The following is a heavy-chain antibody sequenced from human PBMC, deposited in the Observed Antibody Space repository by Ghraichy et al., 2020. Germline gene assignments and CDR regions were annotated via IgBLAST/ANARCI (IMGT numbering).Heavy chain of an antibody. Sequence: ETLRLSCAASGFTFSSYSMNWVRQAPGKGLEWVSSISSSSSYIYYADSVKGRFTISRDNAKNSLYLQMNSLRAEDTAVYYCARVVRGAAAGDYYYYMDVWGKGTTVTVSS. D-gene: IGHD6-13*01. V-gene: IGHV3-21*01. CDR2: ISSSSSYI. J-gene: IGHJ6*03. CDR3: ARVVRGAAAGDYYYYMDV. CDR1: GFTFSSYS.